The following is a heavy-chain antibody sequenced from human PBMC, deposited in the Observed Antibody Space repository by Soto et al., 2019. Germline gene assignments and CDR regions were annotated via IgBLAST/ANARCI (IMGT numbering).Heavy chain of an antibody. J-gene: IGHJ4*02. CDR3: AREVAGPFDY. CDR1: GGSISTYY. D-gene: IGHD2-15*01. V-gene: IGHV4-59*01. CDR2: IYYSGST. Sequence: LSLTCTVSGGSISTYYWSWIRQPPGKGLEWIGYIYYSGSTNYNPSLKSRVTISVDTSRNQFSLKLSSVTAADTAVYYCAREVAGPFDYWGQGTLVTVSS.